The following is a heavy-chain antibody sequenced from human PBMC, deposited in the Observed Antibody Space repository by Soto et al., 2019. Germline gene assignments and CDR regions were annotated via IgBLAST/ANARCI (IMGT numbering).Heavy chain of an antibody. CDR3: ARGDYYDSSGPFSDAFDI. CDR2: IYHSGSP. J-gene: IGHJ3*02. V-gene: IGHV4-4*02. D-gene: IGHD3-22*01. Sequence: SSETLSLTCVVSGGSISSTNWWTWVRQPPGKGLEWIGEIYHSGSPTFSPSLRGRATISVDKSNNQFSLRLRSVTAEDTAVYYCARGDYYDSSGPFSDAFDIWGQGTMVTVSS. CDR1: GGSISSTNW.